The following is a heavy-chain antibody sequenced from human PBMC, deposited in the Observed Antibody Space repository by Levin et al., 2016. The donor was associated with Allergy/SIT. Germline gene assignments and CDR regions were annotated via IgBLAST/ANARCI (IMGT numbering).Heavy chain of an antibody. CDR2: IIPIFGTA. J-gene: IGHJ4*02. D-gene: IGHD4-17*01. V-gene: IGHV1-69*13. CDR3: ARDGPTTVTTLGY. CDR1: GGTFSSYA. Sequence: SVKVSCKASGGTFSSYAISWVRQAPGQGLEWMGGIIPIFGTANYAQKFQGRVTITADESTSTAYMELSSLRSEDTAVYYCARDGPTTVTTLGYWGQGTLVTVSS.